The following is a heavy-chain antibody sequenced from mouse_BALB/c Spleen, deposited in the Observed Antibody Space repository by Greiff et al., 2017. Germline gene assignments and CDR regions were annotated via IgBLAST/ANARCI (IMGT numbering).Heavy chain of an antibody. V-gene: IGHV5-4*02. CDR2: ISDGGSYT. CDR1: GFTFSDYY. J-gene: IGHJ4*01. D-gene: IGHD2-14*01. CDR3: ARDLYRILDY. Sequence: EVQLVESGGGLVKPGGSLKLSCAASGFTFSDYYMYWVRQTPEKRLEWVATISDGGSYTYYPDSVKGRFTISRDNAKNNLYLQMSSLKSEDTAMYYCARDLYRILDYWGQGTSVTVSS.